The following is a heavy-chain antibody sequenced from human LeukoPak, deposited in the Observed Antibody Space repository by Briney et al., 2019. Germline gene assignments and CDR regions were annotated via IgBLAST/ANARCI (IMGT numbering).Heavy chain of an antibody. Sequence: GGSLRLSCAASGFTFSSYWMSWVRQAPGKGLEWVANIKQDGSEKYYVDSVKGRFTFSRDNAKNSLYLQINSLRAEDTAGYYGARVHVEWELLEYFQHWGQGTLVTVSS. J-gene: IGHJ1*01. CDR1: GFTFSSYW. V-gene: IGHV3-7*01. D-gene: IGHD1-26*01. CDR2: IKQDGSEK. CDR3: ARVHVEWELLEYFQH.